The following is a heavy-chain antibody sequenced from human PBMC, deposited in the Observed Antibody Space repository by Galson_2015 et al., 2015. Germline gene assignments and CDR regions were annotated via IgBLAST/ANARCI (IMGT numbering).Heavy chain of an antibody. J-gene: IGHJ4*02. V-gene: IGHV4-59*12. CDR2: IYHSGST. CDR1: GGSISSYY. Sequence: SETLSLTCTVSGGSISSYYWSWIRQPPGKGLEWIGYIYHSGSTNYNPSLKSRVTISVGKSKNQFSLKLSSVTAADTAVYYCARTYPYYFDSSGYRAEYYFDYWGQGTLVTVSS. CDR3: ARTYPYYFDSSGYRAEYYFDY. D-gene: IGHD3-22*01.